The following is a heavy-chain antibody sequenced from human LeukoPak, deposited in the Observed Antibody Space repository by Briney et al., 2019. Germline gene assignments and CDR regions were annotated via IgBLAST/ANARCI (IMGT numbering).Heavy chain of an antibody. D-gene: IGHD6-13*01. Sequence: GGSLRLYCAASGFTFSSYSMNWVRQAPGKGLEWVSYISSSSSTIYYADSVKGRFTISRDNAKNSLYLQMNSLRAEDTAVYYCAKGPNYSSSRYGFDYWGQGTLVTVSS. J-gene: IGHJ4*02. CDR1: GFTFSSYS. CDR3: AKGPNYSSSRYGFDY. CDR2: ISSSSSTI. V-gene: IGHV3-48*01.